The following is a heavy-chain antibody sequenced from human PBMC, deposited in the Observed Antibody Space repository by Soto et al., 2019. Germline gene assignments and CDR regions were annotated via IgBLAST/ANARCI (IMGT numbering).Heavy chain of an antibody. CDR2: INWIGGST. J-gene: IGHJ4*02. Sequence: PGGSLRLSCAASGFILGAHAMSWVRQAPGKGLEWVSAINWIGGSTNYADSMKGRFTISRDNAKNSLYLQMSSLRAEDTALYYCARHGGTPDLYFDYWGQGT. CDR1: GFILGAHA. D-gene: IGHD3-16*01. V-gene: IGHV3-20*04. CDR3: ARHGGTPDLYFDY.